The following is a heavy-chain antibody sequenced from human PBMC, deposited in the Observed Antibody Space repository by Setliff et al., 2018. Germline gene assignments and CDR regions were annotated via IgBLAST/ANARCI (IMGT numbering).Heavy chain of an antibody. CDR3: ARGPKDFVVLPTAAYFDY. Sequence: PGESLKISCKVSGYNFSSNYWIGWVRQMPGKGLEWMGIIYPGDSDTRYSPSFQGQVTFSADKSISTAYLQLRSLRSDDTAVYYCARGPKDFVVLPTAAYFDYWGQGTLVTVS. D-gene: IGHD2-2*01. V-gene: IGHV5-51*01. CDR2: IYPGDSDT. J-gene: IGHJ4*02. CDR1: GYNFSSNYW.